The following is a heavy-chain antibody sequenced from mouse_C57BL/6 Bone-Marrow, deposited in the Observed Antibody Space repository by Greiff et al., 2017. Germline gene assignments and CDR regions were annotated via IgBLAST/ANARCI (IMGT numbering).Heavy chain of an antibody. J-gene: IGHJ2*01. CDR2: IYPSDSET. V-gene: IGHV1-61*01. CDR3: ARRRDGYNCDY. Sequence: QVQLQQPGAELVRPGSSVKLSCKASGYTFTSYWMDWVKQRPGQGLEWIGNIYPSDSETHYNQKFKDKATLTVDKSTSTAYMQLSSLTSEDSAVYYCARRRDGYNCDYGGQGTTLTVSS. D-gene: IGHD2-3*01. CDR1: GYTFTSYW.